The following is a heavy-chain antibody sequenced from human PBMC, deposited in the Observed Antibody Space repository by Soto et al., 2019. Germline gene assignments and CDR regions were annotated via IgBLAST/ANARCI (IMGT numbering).Heavy chain of an antibody. CDR1: GFTFDDYA. V-gene: IGHV3-9*01. D-gene: IGHD2-15*01. CDR2: ISWNSGSI. J-gene: IGHJ4*02. Sequence: PGGSLRLSCAASGFTFDDYAMHWVRQAPGKGLEWVSGISWNSGSIGYADSVKGRFTISRDNAKNSLYLQMNSLRAEDTALYYCAKDSCSGGSCYEDYWGQGTLVTVSS. CDR3: AKDSCSGGSCYEDY.